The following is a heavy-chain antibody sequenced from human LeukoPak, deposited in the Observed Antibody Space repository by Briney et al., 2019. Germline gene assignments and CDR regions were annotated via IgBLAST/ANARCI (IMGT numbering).Heavy chain of an antibody. Sequence: GGSLRLSCVASGFTFSDYWMSWVRQAPGKGLEGVANIETDGDQKNYVDSVKGRFAISRDNARNSLYLQMNSLTDEDTAVYYCARDIPSGFYTPDYWGRGTLVTVSS. CDR1: GFTFSDYW. CDR2: IETDGDQK. V-gene: IGHV3-7*01. J-gene: IGHJ4*02. CDR3: ARDIPSGFYTPDY. D-gene: IGHD5-12*01.